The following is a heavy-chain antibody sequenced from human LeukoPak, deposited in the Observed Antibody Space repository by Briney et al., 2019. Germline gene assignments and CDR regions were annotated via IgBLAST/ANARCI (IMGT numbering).Heavy chain of an antibody. CDR2: INPSGGST. V-gene: IGHV1-46*01. CDR1: GYTFTSYY. CDR3: AREDVGTVTTLAAGVDY. D-gene: IGHD4-17*01. J-gene: IGHJ4*02. Sequence: ASVKVPCKASGYTFTSYYMHWVRQAPGQGLEWMGIINPSGGSTSYAQKFQGRVTMTRDTSTSTVYMELSSLRSEDTAVYYCAREDVGTVTTLAAGVDYWGQGTLVTVSS.